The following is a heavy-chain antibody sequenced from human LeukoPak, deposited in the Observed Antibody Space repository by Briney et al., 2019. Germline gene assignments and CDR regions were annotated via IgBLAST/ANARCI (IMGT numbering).Heavy chain of an antibody. CDR1: GFTFNHYW. V-gene: IGHV3-7*01. Sequence: PGGSLRLSCAASGFTFNHYWMTWVRQAPGKGLEWVANIKEDGSEKYYVDSVRGRFTISRDNAKKSLYLEMNSLRAEDTAVYYCARDDEITLETDYWGQGTLVTVSS. D-gene: IGHD3-16*01. J-gene: IGHJ4*02. CDR2: IKEDGSEK. CDR3: ARDDEITLETDY.